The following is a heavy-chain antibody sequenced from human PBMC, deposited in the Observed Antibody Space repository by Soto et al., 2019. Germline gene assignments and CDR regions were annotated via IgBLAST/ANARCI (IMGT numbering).Heavy chain of an antibody. V-gene: IGHV4-39*01. CDR1: GGTVINSSYY. CDR3: ARHGGGYDESYFEY. Sequence: SQPLSVPCTVSGGTVINSSYYWVWNSQPPGKGLEWIGSIYYSGSTYYNPSLKSRVTISVDTSKKQFSLKLSSVTAADTVVYYCARHGGGYDESYFEYWGQGTLVTVSS. CDR2: IYYSGST. J-gene: IGHJ4*02. D-gene: IGHD5-12*01.